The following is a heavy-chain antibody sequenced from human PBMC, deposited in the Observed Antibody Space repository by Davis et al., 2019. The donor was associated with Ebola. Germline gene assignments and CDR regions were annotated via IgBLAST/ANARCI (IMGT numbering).Heavy chain of an antibody. CDR1: GGTFSSYA. V-gene: IGHV1-8*02. CDR3: ARGRKWKGSGSYYPNYDMDV. J-gene: IGHJ6*02. CDR2: MNPNSGNT. D-gene: IGHD3-10*01. Sequence: ASVKVSCKASGGTFSSYAISWVRQAPGQGLEWMGWMNPNSGNTGYAQKFQGRVTMTRNTSISTAYMELSSLRSEDTAVYYCARGRKWKGSGSYYPNYDMDVWGQGTTVTVSS.